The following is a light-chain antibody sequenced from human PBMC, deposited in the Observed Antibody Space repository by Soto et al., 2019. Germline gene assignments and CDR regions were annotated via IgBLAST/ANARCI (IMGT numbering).Light chain of an antibody. CDR1: QGFSTF. V-gene: IGKV1-9*01. CDR2: SAS. Sequence: IQLTQSPSSLSASVGDRVTITCRASQGFSTFLAWYQQKPGKAPQLLIYSASVLQTGVPSRFSGSGSGTNFTLIISSLQPEDIATYYCQHLNNYPPTFGQGTRLEIK. CDR3: QHLNNYPPT. J-gene: IGKJ5*01.